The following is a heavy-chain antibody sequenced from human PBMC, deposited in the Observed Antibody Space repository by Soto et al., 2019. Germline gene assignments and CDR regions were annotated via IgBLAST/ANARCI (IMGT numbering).Heavy chain of an antibody. CDR1: GFTFSYYG. D-gene: IGHD3-16*01. CDR2: ISYDGSNK. CDR3: ARDLGVSYYYGMDV. J-gene: IGHJ6*02. V-gene: IGHV3-30-3*01. Sequence: QVQLVESGGGVVQPGRSLRLSCAVSGFTFSYYGLHWVRQAPGKGLEWVAMISYDGSNKYHADSVKGRFTISRDNSKNTLYLEMNTLRGDDTALYHCARDLGVSYYYGMDVWGQGTTVTVSS.